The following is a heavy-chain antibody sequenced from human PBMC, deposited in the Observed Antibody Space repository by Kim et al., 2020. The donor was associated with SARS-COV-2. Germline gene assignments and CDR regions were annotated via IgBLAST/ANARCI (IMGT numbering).Heavy chain of an antibody. D-gene: IGHD2-21*02. Sequence: SVKGRFTISRDNSKNTLYLQRNSLRAEDTAVYSCAKDRTTCVVVTALFDFWGQGTLVTVSS. J-gene: IGHJ4*02. V-gene: IGHV3-23*01. CDR3: AKDRTTCVVVTALFDF.